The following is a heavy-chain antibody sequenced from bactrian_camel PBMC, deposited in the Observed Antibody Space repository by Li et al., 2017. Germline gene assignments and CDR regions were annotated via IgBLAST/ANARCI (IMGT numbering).Heavy chain of an antibody. CDR2: IDRDGST. CDR3: TTDEQVCVAVVVGVDLPDGGV. J-gene: IGHJ4*01. D-gene: IGHD2*01. Sequence: HVQLVESGGGSVQAGGFLRLSCTASGFTYTPRCMGWFRQAPGKEREGVAIIDRDGSTRYATSVKGRFTISQDNSKRTAFLQMDNLRPNDTAIYYCTTDEQVCVAVVVGVDLPDGGVWGRGTQVTVS. CDR1: GFTYTPRC. V-gene: IGHV3S53*01.